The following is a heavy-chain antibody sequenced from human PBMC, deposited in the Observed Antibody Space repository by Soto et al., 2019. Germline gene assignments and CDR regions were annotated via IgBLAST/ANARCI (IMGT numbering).Heavy chain of an antibody. D-gene: IGHD1-1*01. V-gene: IGHV4-59*12. CDR3: ARGNPVPLKY. CDR2: MYNTGST. CDR1: GGSISRYY. J-gene: IGHJ4*02. Sequence: SETLSLTCTVSGGSISRYYWSWIRQPPGKGLEWIGYMYNTGSTYYNPSLKSRVTISVDRSKNQFSLKLSSVTAADTAVYYCARGNPVPLKYRGQGTLVTVPS.